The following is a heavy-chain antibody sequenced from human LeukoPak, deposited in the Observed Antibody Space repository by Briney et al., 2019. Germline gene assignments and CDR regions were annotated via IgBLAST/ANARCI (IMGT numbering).Heavy chain of an antibody. CDR1: GYSISSGHY. V-gene: IGHV4-38-2*02. Sequence: KSSETLSLTCSVSGYSISSGHYWGWIRQPPGKGLEWIGSILQSGSTYYNPSLKSRVTISVDTSKNQFSLKLSSVTAADTAIYYCARLRAGQTDYWGQGTLVTVS. CDR2: ILQSGST. J-gene: IGHJ4*02. D-gene: IGHD6-13*01. CDR3: ARLRAGQTDY.